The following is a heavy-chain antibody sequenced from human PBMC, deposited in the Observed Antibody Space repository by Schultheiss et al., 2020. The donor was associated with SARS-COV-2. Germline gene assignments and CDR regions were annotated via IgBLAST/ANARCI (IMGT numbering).Heavy chain of an antibody. CDR2: IKSKTDGGTT. Sequence: GGSLRLSCAASGFTFSSYGMHWVRQAPGKGLEWVGRIKSKTDGGTTDYAAPVKGRFTISRDDSKNTLYLQMNCLKTENTAVYYCTQFRFTLAAAIDYWGQGTLINVSS. CDR3: TQFRFTLAAAIDY. V-gene: IGHV3-15*01. CDR1: GFTFSSYG. J-gene: IGHJ4*02. D-gene: IGHD6-13*01.